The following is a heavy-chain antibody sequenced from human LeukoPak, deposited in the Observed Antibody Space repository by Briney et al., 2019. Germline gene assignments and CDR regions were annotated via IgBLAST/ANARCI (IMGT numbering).Heavy chain of an antibody. CDR3: ARETSGHNSG. CDR1: GFTFSIYS. J-gene: IGHJ4*02. CDR2: ISSGSSTI. Sequence: TGGSLRLSCSASGFTFSIYSMNWVRQAPGKGLEWVSYISSGSSTIYYADSVKGRFTISRDNAKNPLYLQMNSLRDEDTAVYYCARETSGHNSGWGQGTLVTVSS. D-gene: IGHD6-19*01. V-gene: IGHV3-48*02.